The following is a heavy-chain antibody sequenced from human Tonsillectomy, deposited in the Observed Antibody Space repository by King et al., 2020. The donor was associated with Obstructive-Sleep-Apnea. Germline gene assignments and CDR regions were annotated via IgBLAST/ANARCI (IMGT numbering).Heavy chain of an antibody. CDR2: IKHDGSDK. D-gene: IGHD3-22*01. CDR1: GFTFSSYW. Sequence: VQLVESGGGLVQPGGSLRLSCAASGFTFSSYWMSWVRQAPGKGLEGVANIKHDGSDKYYVDFVKGRFTISRDNAKNSLYLQMNSLRAEDTAVYYCARTYYDSSGYYVGYFDYWGQGTLVTVSS. J-gene: IGHJ4*02. CDR3: ARTYYDSSGYYVGYFDY. V-gene: IGHV3-7*03.